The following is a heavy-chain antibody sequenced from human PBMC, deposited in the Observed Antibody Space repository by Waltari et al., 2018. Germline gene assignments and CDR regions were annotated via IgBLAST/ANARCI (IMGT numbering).Heavy chain of an antibody. V-gene: IGHV3-48*03. CDR3: ARPRSVAFFDY. CDR1: GFSFSSYE. J-gene: IGHJ4*02. Sequence: EVQLLESGGGLGQPGGSLRLSCAASGFSFSSYEMNWVRQAPGKGLELLSYISSSGSTVYYADSVKGRFTISRDNTNNSLYLQMNSLRAEDTGVYYCARPRSVAFFDYWGQGTLVTVSS. CDR2: ISSSGSTV. D-gene: IGHD5-12*01.